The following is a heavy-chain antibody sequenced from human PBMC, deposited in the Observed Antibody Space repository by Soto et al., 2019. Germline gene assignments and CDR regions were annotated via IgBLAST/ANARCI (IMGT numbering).Heavy chain of an antibody. CDR2: IGDSGGGT. D-gene: IGHD6-19*01. CDR3: ASRTSGWYFGY. J-gene: IGHJ4*02. CDR1: GFTFSSYA. Sequence: GGSLRLSCAASGFTFSSYAMNWVRQAPGKGLEWVSAIGDSGGGTYYADSVKGRFTISRDNSKNALYLQVNSLRAEDTAVYYCASRTSGWYFGYWGQGTLVTVSS. V-gene: IGHV3-23*01.